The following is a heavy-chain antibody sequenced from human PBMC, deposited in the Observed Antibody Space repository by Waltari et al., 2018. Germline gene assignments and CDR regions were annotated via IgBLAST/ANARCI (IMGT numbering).Heavy chain of an antibody. D-gene: IGHD1-26*01. Sequence: QLQLQESGPRLVKPAETLSLTCTVSGDSVSSGPYFWAWIRQPPGKGLEWLGSMFYSGTTYHNSSLKSRVTISVDTSKNQVSLQLKSVTAADTAVYFCARDRSGTINSFDPWGRGTLATVSS. CDR3: ARDRSGTINSFDP. CDR1: GDSVSSGPYF. CDR2: MFYSGTT. V-gene: IGHV4-39*07. J-gene: IGHJ5*02.